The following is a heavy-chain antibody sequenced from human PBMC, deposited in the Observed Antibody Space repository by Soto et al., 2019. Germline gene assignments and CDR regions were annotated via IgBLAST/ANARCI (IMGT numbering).Heavy chain of an antibody. V-gene: IGHV1-2*02. CDR2: INPNSGGT. CDR3: AREGDSWSYLIYYYYGMDV. CDR1: GYTFTGSY. D-gene: IGHD1-26*01. J-gene: IGHJ6*02. Sequence: QVQLVQSGAEVKKPGASVKVSCKASGYTFTGSYMHWVRQAPGQGLEWMGWINPNSGGTNYAQKFQGRVTMTRDTSISTAYMELSRLRSDDTAVYYCAREGDSWSYLIYYYYGMDVWGQGTTVTVSS.